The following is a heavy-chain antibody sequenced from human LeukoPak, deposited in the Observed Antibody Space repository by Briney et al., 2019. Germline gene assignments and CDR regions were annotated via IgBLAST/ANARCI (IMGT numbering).Heavy chain of an antibody. V-gene: IGHV3-48*01. Sequence: QSGGSLRLSCAASGFTFSSYSMNWVRQAPGKGLEWVSYISSSSSTIYYADSVKGRFTISRDNAKNSLYLQMNSLRAEDTAVYYCARADDSSGYWASRIWVQCYYYGMDVWGQGTTVTVSS. CDR2: ISSSSSTI. J-gene: IGHJ6*02. CDR3: ARADDSSGYWASRIWVQCYYYGMDV. CDR1: GFTFSSYS. D-gene: IGHD3-22*01.